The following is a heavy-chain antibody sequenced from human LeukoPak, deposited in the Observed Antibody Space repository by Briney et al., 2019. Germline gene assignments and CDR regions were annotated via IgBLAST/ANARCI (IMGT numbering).Heavy chain of an antibody. CDR3: ARDGGSCYSH. D-gene: IGHD2-15*01. J-gene: IGHJ4*02. Sequence: GRSLRLSCAASGFTFSSYGMNWVRQAPGKGLEWVSSISSSSSYIYYADSVKGRFTISRDNAKNSLYLQMNSLRAEDTAVYYCARDGGSCYSHWGQGTLVTVSS. CDR1: GFTFSSYG. V-gene: IGHV3-21*01. CDR2: ISSSSSYI.